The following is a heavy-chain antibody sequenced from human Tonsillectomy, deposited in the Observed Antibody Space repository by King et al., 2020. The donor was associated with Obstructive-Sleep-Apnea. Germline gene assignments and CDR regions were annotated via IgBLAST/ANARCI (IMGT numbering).Heavy chain of an antibody. D-gene: IGHD6-6*01. V-gene: IGHV3-30*02. Sequence: QLVQSGGGVGQPGRSLRLSCAASGFTFSNYGMHWVRQAPGKGLEWVALIRYDGSNKDYADSVKGRFTISRDNSKNTLYLQMNSLRAEDTAVYYCAKDQDGSSYLFDYWGQGTLVTVSS. J-gene: IGHJ4*02. CDR2: IRYDGSNK. CDR3: AKDQDGSSYLFDY. CDR1: GFTFSNYG.